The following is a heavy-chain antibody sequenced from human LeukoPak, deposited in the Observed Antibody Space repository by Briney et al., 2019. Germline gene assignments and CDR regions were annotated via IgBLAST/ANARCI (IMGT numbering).Heavy chain of an antibody. CDR2: INPSGGSS. V-gene: IGHV1-46*01. D-gene: IGHD1-26*01. CDR3: ALPSTTYSGSRLHYFDY. CDR1: GYTFTRYY. J-gene: IGHJ4*02. Sequence: ASVKVSCKASGYTFTRYYMHWLRQAPGQGLEWMGIINPSGGSSIYAQKFQGRVTMTRDMSTSTVYMELTSLRSEDTAVYYCALPSTTYSGSRLHYFDYWGQGTLVTVSS.